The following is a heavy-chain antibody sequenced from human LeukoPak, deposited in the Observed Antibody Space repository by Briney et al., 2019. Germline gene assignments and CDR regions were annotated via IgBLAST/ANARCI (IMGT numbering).Heavy chain of an antibody. CDR1: GFTFSDHY. CDR3: AKDINYDSSGYYSH. CDR2: ISWNSGSI. V-gene: IGHV3-9*01. D-gene: IGHD3-22*01. Sequence: GGSLRLSCAASGFTFSDHYMDWVRQAPGKGLEWVSGISWNSGSIGYADSVKGRFTISRDNAKNSLYLQMNSLRAEDTALYYCAKDINYDSSGYYSHWGQGTLVTVSS. J-gene: IGHJ4*02.